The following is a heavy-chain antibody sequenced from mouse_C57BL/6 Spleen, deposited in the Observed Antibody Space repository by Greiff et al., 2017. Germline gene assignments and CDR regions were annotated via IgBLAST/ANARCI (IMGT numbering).Heavy chain of an antibody. D-gene: IGHD2-1*01. V-gene: IGHV1-69*01. J-gene: IGHJ1*03. Sequence: VQLQQPGAELVMPGASVKLSCKASGYTFTSYWMHWVKQRPGQGLEWIGEIDPSDSYTNYNQKFKGKSTLTVDKSSSTAYMQLSSLTSEDSAVXYCARRMVRRYFDVWGTGTTVTVSS. CDR2: IDPSDSYT. CDR1: GYTFTSYW. CDR3: ARRMVRRYFDV.